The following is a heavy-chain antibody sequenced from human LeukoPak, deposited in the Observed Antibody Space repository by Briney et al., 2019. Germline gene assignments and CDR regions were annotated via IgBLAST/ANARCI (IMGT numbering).Heavy chain of an antibody. CDR3: AKAGYSSNWQFVWFDP. D-gene: IGHD6-13*01. J-gene: IGHJ5*02. CDR1: GFTFSSYS. Sequence: GGSLRLSCAASGFTFSSYSMNWVRQAPGKGLEWVSYISSSSSTIYYADSVKGRFTISRDNAKNSLYLQMNSLRAEDTAVYYCAKAGYSSNWQFVWFDPWGQGTLVTVSS. V-gene: IGHV3-48*01. CDR2: ISSSSSTI.